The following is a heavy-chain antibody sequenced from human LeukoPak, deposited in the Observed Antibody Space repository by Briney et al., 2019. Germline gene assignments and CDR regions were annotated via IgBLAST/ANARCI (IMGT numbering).Heavy chain of an antibody. J-gene: IGHJ4*02. V-gene: IGHV3-23*01. Sequence: GGSLRLSCAASGFTFSSYAMSWVRQAPGKGLEWVSAISGSGGSTYYADSVKGRFTISRDNSKNTLYLQMNSLRAEDTAVYYCSKDWEVLLWFGEFSYFDYWGQGTLVTVSS. CDR1: GFTFSSYA. D-gene: IGHD3-10*01. CDR2: ISGSGGST. CDR3: SKDWEVLLWFGEFSYFDY.